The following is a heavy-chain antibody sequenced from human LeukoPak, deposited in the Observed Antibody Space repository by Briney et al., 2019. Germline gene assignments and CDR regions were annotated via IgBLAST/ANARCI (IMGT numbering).Heavy chain of an antibody. CDR1: GGTFSSYA. V-gene: IGHV1-69*13. J-gene: IGHJ4*02. CDR3: ASVGIYDILTALVY. Sequence: ASVKVSCKASGGTFSSYAISWVRQAPGQGLEWMGGIIPIFGTANYAQKFQGRVTITADESTSTAYMELSSLRSEDTAVYYCASVGIYDILTALVYWGQGTLVTVSS. CDR2: IIPIFGTA. D-gene: IGHD3-9*01.